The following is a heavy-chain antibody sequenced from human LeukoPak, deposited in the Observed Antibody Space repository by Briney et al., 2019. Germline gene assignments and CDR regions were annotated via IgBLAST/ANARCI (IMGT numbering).Heavy chain of an antibody. J-gene: IGHJ4*02. CDR3: ARGRFYYDSSGYPPLGY. V-gene: IGHV4-34*01. Sequence: SETLSLTCAVYGGSFSGYYWSWIRQPPGKGLEWIGEINHSGSTNYNPSLKSRVTISVDTSKNQFSLKLSSVTAADTAAYYCARGRFYYDSSGYPPLGYWGKGTLVTVSS. CDR1: GGSFSGYY. D-gene: IGHD3-22*01. CDR2: INHSGST.